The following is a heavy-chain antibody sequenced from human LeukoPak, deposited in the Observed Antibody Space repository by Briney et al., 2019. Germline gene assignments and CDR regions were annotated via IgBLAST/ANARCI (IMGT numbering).Heavy chain of an antibody. CDR1: GYTFTSHG. CDR2: INPSGGST. V-gene: IGHV1-46*01. D-gene: IGHD6-13*01. Sequence: ASVKVSCKASGYTFTSHGISWVRQAPGQGLEWMGIINPSGGSTSYAQKFQGRVTMTRDTSTSTVYMELSSLRSEDTAVYYCAREGDGSSWDYWGQGTLVTVSS. J-gene: IGHJ4*02. CDR3: AREGDGSSWDY.